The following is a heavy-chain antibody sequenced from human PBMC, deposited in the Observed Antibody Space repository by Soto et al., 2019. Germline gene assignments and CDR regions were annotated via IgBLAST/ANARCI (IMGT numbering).Heavy chain of an antibody. V-gene: IGHV3-74*01. CDR1: GFTFGSHW. J-gene: IGHJ4*02. Sequence: EVQLVESGGGLVQPGGSLRLSCAASGFTFGSHWMHWVRQAPGKGLVYVSRISSGGTTTNYADSVKGRFTISRDNARNTLKMQMNSLRVEDTAVYYCERFGTSYATSGFLYWGQGTPVTVSS. CDR3: ERFGTSYATSGFLY. D-gene: IGHD3-22*01. CDR2: ISSGGTTT.